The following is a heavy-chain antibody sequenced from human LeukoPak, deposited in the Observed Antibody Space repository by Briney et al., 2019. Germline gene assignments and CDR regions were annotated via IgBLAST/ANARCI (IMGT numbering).Heavy chain of an antibody. Sequence: SETLSLTCAVSGYFISSGYYWGWIRQPPGKGLEGIGSIYHSGSTYYNPSLKRRVTISVDTSKNQFSLKLNSVTAADTAVYYCARQQDGTGGLIWGQGTMVTVSS. D-gene: IGHD1-1*01. CDR1: GYFISSGYY. J-gene: IGHJ3*02. V-gene: IGHV4-38-2*01. CDR3: ARQQDGTGGLI. CDR2: IYHSGST.